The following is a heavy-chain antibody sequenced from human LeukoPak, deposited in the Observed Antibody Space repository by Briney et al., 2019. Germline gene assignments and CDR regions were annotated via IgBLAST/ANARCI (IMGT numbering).Heavy chain of an antibody. J-gene: IGHJ3*02. CDR1: GGSISSGGYY. Sequence: PSETLSLTCTVSGGSISSGGYYWSWIRQHPGKGLEWIGYIYYSGSTYYNPSLKSRVTISVDTSKNQFSLKLSSVTAADTAAYYCARTMYYYDSSGSPNRDDAFDIWGQGTMVTVSS. CDR2: IYYSGST. CDR3: ARTMYYYDSSGSPNRDDAFDI. V-gene: IGHV4-31*03. D-gene: IGHD3-22*01.